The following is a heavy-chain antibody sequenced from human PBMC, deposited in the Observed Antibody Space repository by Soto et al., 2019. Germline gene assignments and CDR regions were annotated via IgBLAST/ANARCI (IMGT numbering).Heavy chain of an antibody. CDR2: ISSSSSYI. CDR3: AREGYGWYIDY. V-gene: IGHV3-21*01. J-gene: IGHJ4*02. D-gene: IGHD5-18*01. CDR1: GFTFSSYS. Sequence: GESLKISCAASGFTFSSYSMNWVRQAPGKGLEWVSSISSSSSYIYYADSVKGRFTISRDNAKNSLYLQMNSLRAEDTAVYYCAREGYGWYIDYWGQGTLVTVSS.